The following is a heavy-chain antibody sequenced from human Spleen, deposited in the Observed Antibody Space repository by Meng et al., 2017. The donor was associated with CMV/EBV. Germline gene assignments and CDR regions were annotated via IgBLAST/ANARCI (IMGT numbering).Heavy chain of an antibody. CDR3: ARGMSLGNQ. J-gene: IGHJ4*02. V-gene: IGHV3-48*04. Sequence: GGSLRLSCAASGFTFSRYWMSWVRQAPGKGLEWVAYISSSSSSMRYYADSVKGRFTISRDNANNLLYLQMNSLRAEDTAVYYCARGMSLGNQWGQGTLVTVSS. D-gene: IGHD3-16*01. CDR1: GFTFSRYW. CDR2: ISSSSSSMR.